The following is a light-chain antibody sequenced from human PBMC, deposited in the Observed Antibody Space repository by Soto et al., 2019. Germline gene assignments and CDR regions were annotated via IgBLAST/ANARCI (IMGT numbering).Light chain of an antibody. CDR3: CSYAGRTTPYV. CDR2: EVS. J-gene: IGLJ1*01. V-gene: IGLV2-23*02. Sequence: QSVLTQPASVSGSPGQSITISCTGTSSDVGSYNLVSWYQHHPGKAPKLMIYEVSERPSGVSNRFSGSKSGNTASLTISGLQAEDEADYYRCSYAGRTTPYVLGTGTKVTIL. CDR1: SSDVGSYNL.